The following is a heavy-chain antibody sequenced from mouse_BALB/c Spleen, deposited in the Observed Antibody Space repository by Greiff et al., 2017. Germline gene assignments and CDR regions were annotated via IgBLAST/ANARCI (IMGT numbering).Heavy chain of an antibody. J-gene: IGHJ1*01. V-gene: IGHV1-54*01. CDR2: INPGSGGT. CDR3: ARGWLIGYWYFDV. Sequence: QVQLQQSGAELVRPGTSVKVSCKASGYAFTNYLIEWVKQRPGQGLEWIGVINPGSGGTNYNEKFKGKATLTADKSSSTAYMQLSSLTSDDSAVYFYARGWLIGYWYFDVWGAGTTVTVSS. D-gene: IGHD2-3*01. CDR1: GYAFTNYL.